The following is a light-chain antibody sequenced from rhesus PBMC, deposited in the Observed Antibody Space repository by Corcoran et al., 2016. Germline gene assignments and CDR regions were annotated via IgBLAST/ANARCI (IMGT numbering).Light chain of an antibody. CDR2: GAY. Sequence: QVILTQSPATLSLSPGERATLSCRASQSVSSYLAWYQQKPGQAPRLLIYGAYSRATGIPDRFSGSGSGTDFTFTISSLEPEDVGVYHCYQHSSGYSFGQGTKVEIK. J-gene: IGKJ2*01. CDR3: YQHSSGYS. V-gene: IGKV3-10*01. CDR1: QSVSSY.